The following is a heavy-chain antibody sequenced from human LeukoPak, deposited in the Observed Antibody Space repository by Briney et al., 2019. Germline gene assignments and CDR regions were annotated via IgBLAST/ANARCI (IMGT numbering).Heavy chain of an antibody. CDR2: FYHSGST. D-gene: IGHD3-22*01. CDR1: GGFNTHYY. V-gene: IGHV4-59*01. CDR3: ARGQWLPVFDF. Sequence: SETLSLTCSVSGGFNTHYYWSWIRQPPGKGLEWIGYFYHSGSTNYNPSLKSRVTISVDTSKDHFSLKLSSVTAADTAVYYCARGQWLPVFDFWGQGTLVTVSS. J-gene: IGHJ4*02.